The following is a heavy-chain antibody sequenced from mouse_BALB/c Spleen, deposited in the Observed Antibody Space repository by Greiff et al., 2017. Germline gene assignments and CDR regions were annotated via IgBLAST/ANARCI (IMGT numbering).Heavy chain of an antibody. CDR3: ARSLDSSGPYAMDY. J-gene: IGHJ4*01. Sequence: VQLQQSGAELAKPGASVKMSCKASGYTFTSYWMHWVKQRPGQGLEWIGYINPSTGYTEYNQKFKDKATLTADKSSSTAYMPLSSLTSEDSAVCYCARSLDSSGPYAMDYWGQGTSVTVSS. CDR1: GYTFTSYW. D-gene: IGHD3-2*01. V-gene: IGHV1-7*01. CDR2: INPSTGYT.